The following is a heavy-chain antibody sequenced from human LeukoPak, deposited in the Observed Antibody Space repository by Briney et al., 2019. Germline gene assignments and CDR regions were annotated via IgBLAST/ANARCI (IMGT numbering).Heavy chain of an antibody. Sequence: ASVKVSCKASGGTFSSYAISWVRQTPGQGLEWMGWISAYNGNTNYAQKLQGRVTMTTDTSTSTAYMELSSLRSEDTAVYYCAGPPPRGSRWTYYYYYMDVWGKGTTVTISS. CDR3: AGPPPRGSRWTYYYYYMDV. J-gene: IGHJ6*03. D-gene: IGHD3-10*01. CDR2: ISAYNGNT. CDR1: GGTFSSYA. V-gene: IGHV1-18*01.